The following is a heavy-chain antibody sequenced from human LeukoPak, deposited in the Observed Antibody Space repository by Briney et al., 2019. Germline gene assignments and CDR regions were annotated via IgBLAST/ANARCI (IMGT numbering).Heavy chain of an antibody. CDR3: ARGPLQTAMVS. CDR2: TYSGAST. V-gene: IGHV4-59*01. J-gene: IGHJ4*02. D-gene: IGHD5-18*01. Sequence: PSETLSLTCTVSGGSISSFFWSWIRQPPGRGLEWIGNTYSGASTNYNPSLKSRVTISVDTSKNQFSLKLSSVTAADTAVYYCARGPLQTAMVSWGQGTLVIVSS. CDR1: GGSISSFF.